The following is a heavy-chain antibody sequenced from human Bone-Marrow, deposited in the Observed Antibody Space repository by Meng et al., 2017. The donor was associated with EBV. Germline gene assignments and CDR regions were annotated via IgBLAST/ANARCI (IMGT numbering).Heavy chain of an antibody. CDR2: LNEDGGVT. CDR3: SRDLAGADDY. Sequence: EVQLVEAWGALVQPGGSLRLSCAASGFPFSRYWMHWVRQAPGQGLMWVSRLNEDGGVTDYADSVKGRFTISRDNARNTLYLQMNNLRAEDTATYFCSRDLAGADDYWGQGTLVTVSS. CDR1: GFPFSRYW. J-gene: IGHJ4*02. V-gene: IGHV3-74*01. D-gene: IGHD1-14*01.